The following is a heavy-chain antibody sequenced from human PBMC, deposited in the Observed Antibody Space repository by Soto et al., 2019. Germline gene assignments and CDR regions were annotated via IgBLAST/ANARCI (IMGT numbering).Heavy chain of an antibody. J-gene: IGHJ4*02. Sequence: TLSLTCTVSAGSISSGGYSWSWIRQHPGKGLEWIGYIYYSGSTYYNPSLKSRVTISVDTSKNQFSLKLSSVTAADTAVYYCAGHSSIAARQPFDYWGQGTLVTVSS. CDR3: AGHSSIAARQPFDY. CDR1: AGSISSGGYS. V-gene: IGHV4-31*03. CDR2: IYYSGST. D-gene: IGHD6-6*01.